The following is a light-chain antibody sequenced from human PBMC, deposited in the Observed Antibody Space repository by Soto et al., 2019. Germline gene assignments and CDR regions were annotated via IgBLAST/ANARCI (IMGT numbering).Light chain of an antibody. CDR1: SSDVGGYNY. CDR3: SSYTSSSTLLYV. J-gene: IGLJ1*01. CDR2: DVS. V-gene: IGLV2-14*01. Sequence: QSALTQLASMSGSPGQSITISCTGTSSDVGGYNYVSWYQQHPGKAPKLMIYDVSNRPSGGSNRFSGSKSGNTASLTISGLQAEYEVDYYCSSYTSSSTLLYVFGSGTKLTVL.